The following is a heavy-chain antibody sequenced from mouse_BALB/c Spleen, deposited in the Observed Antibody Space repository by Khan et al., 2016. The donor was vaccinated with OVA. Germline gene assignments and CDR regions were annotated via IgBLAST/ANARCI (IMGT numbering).Heavy chain of an antibody. CDR3: ARGAGTTYGMDY. V-gene: IGHV1-9*01. Sequence: QVQLQQSGAELMKPGASVKISCKATGYTFSNYWIEWITQRPGHGLEWIGEILPGRGNINYNEKFKGKATFTADTSSNIAYMQLNSLTSEHSAVYYCARGAGTTYGMDYWGQGTSVTVAS. J-gene: IGHJ4*01. CDR2: ILPGRGNI. CDR1: GYTFSNYW. D-gene: IGHD4-1*01.